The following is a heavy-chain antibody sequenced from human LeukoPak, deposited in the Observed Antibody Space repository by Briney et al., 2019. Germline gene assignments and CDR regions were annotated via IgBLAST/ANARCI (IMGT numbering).Heavy chain of an antibody. CDR3: IRDEAVWRFDY. CDR1: GFTFSNHW. V-gene: IGHV3-74*03. Sequence: GGSLRLSCAASGFTFSNHWMHWVRQAPGKGLVWVSRIDESGSNAMYSDAVEGRFSISRDNAKNTVKLQMNSRRAEDTGVDYCIRDEAVWRFDYWGQGTLVTVSS. J-gene: IGHJ4*02. D-gene: IGHD2-21*01. CDR2: IDESGSNA.